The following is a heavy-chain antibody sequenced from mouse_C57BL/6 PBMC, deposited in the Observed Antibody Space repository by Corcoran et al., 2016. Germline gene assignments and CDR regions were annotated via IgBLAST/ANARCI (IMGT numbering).Heavy chain of an antibody. D-gene: IGHD2-1*01. CDR1: GYTFTTYG. V-gene: IGHV9-3*01. J-gene: IGHJ4*01. CDR2: INTYSGVP. CDR3: ARFDGNPVDYAMDY. Sequence: QIQLVQSGPELKKPGETVKISCKASGYTFTTYGMSWVKQAPGKGLKWMGWINTYSGVPTYADDFKGRFAFSLETSASTAYLQINNLKKEDTATYFCARFDGNPVDYAMDYWGQGTSVTVSS.